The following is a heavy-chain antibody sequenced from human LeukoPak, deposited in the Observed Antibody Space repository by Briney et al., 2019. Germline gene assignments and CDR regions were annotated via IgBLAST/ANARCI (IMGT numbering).Heavy chain of an antibody. CDR3: ARVVVTGAFSSWFDP. J-gene: IGHJ5*02. Sequence: SETLSLTCTVSGGSISNSDYLWGWVRQAPGKGLEWIGSQHHTGSAFYHPSLKSRASVSADTSRNQFSLKLTSATAADTSVYFCARVVVTGAFSSWFDPWGQGILVSVSS. V-gene: IGHV4-39*01. CDR2: QHHTGSA. CDR1: GGSISNSDYL. D-gene: IGHD2-15*01.